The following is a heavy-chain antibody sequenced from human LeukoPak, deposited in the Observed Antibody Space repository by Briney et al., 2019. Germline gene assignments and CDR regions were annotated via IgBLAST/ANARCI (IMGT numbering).Heavy chain of an antibody. D-gene: IGHD1-26*01. CDR2: ITRGSIYT. CDR3: ARDPYNGSYGDDYYYYMDV. J-gene: IGHJ6*03. V-gene: IGHV3-21*01. CDR1: GFTFSNYN. Sequence: GGSLRLSCAASGFTFSNYNMNWIRQTPGKGLEWVSSITRGSIYTFYADSVKGRFTISRDNAKNSLSLQMNSLRAEDTAVYYCARDPYNGSYGDDYYYYMDVWGKGTTVTISS.